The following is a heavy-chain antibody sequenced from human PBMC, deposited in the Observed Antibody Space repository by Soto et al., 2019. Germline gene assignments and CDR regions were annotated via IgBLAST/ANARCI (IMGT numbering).Heavy chain of an antibody. D-gene: IGHD3-3*01. CDR3: ASQRITIFGVVRDMDV. Sequence: SETLSLTCTVSGGSISSSSYYWGWIRQPPGKGLEWIGSIYYSGSTYYNPSLKSRVTISVDTSKNQFSLKLSSVTAADTAVYYCASQRITIFGVVRDMDVWGKGTTVTVSS. CDR2: IYYSGST. CDR1: GGSISSSSYY. J-gene: IGHJ6*03. V-gene: IGHV4-39*01.